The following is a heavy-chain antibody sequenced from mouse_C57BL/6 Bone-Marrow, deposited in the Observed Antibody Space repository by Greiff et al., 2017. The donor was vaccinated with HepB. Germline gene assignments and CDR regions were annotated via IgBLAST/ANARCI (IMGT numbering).Heavy chain of an antibody. CDR2: IYPGDGDT. D-gene: IGHD2-4*01. V-gene: IGHV1-80*01. J-gene: IGHJ1*03. CDR1: GYAFSSYW. Sequence: QVQLQQSGAELVKPGASVKISCKASGYAFSSYWMYWVKQRPGKGLEWIGQIYPGDGDTNYNGKFKGKATLTADKSSSTAYMQLSSLTSEDSAVYFCARWGIYYDYGGLYWYFDVWGTGTTVTVSS. CDR3: ARWGIYYDYGGLYWYFDV.